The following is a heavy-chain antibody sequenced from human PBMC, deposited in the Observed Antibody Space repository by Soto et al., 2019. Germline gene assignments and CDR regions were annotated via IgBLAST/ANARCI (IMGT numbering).Heavy chain of an antibody. D-gene: IGHD2-15*01. J-gene: IGHJ5*02. CDR1: DGSISSSSFH. CDR3: ARREPAAATDWWVDP. CDR2: IYYSGST. V-gene: IGHV4-39*01. Sequence: SETLSLTCTVSDGSISSSSFHWGWIRQPPGKGLEWIGSIYYSGSTYYSPSLKSRVTISVDTSKNQFSLKLSSVTAADTAVYYCARREPAAATDWWVDPWGQGPLVT.